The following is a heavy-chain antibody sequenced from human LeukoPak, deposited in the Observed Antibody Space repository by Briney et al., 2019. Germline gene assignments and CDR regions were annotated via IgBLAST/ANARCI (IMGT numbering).Heavy chain of an antibody. J-gene: IGHJ4*02. Sequence: SETLSLTCTVSGGSISSYYWSWIRQPPGKGLEWIGYIYYSGSTHYNPSLKSRVTISVDTSKNQFSLKLSSVTAADTAVYYCARAGYSGSPSDWGQGTLVTVSS. CDR1: GGSISSYY. CDR2: IYYSGST. V-gene: IGHV4-59*12. D-gene: IGHD1-26*01. CDR3: ARAGYSGSPSD.